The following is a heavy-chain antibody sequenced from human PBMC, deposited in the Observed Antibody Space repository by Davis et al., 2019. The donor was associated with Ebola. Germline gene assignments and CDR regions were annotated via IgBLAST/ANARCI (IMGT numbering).Heavy chain of an antibody. CDR2: ISSSGSTI. V-gene: IGHV3-11*04. J-gene: IGHJ4*02. D-gene: IGHD2-2*02. CDR1: GFTFSDYY. CDR3: ARDPLVVVPAAIGAFDY. Sequence: GESLKISCAASGFTFSDYYMSWIRQAPGKGPEWVSYISSSGSTIYYADSVKGRFTISRDNAKNPLYLQMNSLRAEDTAVYYCARDPLVVVPAAIGAFDYWGQGTLVTVSS.